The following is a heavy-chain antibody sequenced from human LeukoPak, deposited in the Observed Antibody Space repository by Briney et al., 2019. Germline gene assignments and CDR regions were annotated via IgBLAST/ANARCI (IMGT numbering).Heavy chain of an antibody. V-gene: IGHV4-31*03. Sequence: SETLSLTCTVSGGSISSGGYYWSWIRQHPGTGLEWIGYIYYSGSTYYNPSLKSRVTISVDTSKNQFSLKLSSVTAADTAVYYCAREPLGLRWSQSRGGNYFDYWGQGTLVTVSS. D-gene: IGHD4-23*01. CDR3: AREPLGLRWSQSRGGNYFDY. J-gene: IGHJ4*02. CDR1: GGSISSGGYY. CDR2: IYYSGST.